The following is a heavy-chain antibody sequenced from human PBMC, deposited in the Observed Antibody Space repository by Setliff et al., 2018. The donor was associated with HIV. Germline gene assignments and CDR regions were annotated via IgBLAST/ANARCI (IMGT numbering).Heavy chain of an antibody. Sequence: SETLSLTCTVSGGSISTYYWGWIRQPPGKGLEWIGSIYFTGSSDNNPSLKSRVTLSVDTSKHQFSLKLSSVTAADTAMYYCARVQMAYAAFDVWGQGTMVTVSS. V-gene: IGHV4-59*01. D-gene: IGHD4-17*01. J-gene: IGHJ3*01. CDR3: ARVQMAYAAFDV. CDR2: IYFTGSS. CDR1: GGSISTYY.